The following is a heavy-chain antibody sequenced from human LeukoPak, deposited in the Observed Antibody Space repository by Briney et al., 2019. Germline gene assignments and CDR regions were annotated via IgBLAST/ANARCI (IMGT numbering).Heavy chain of an antibody. CDR1: GFTFSTYA. CDR3: AKEIHDSSGYFSYFEY. V-gene: IGHV3-23*01. J-gene: IGHJ4*02. Sequence: QPGGSLRLSCAASGFTFSTYAMTWVRQAPGKGLEWVSGISGSGGRTYYADSVKGRFTISRDNSKNTLYLEMNSLRAEDTAEYYCAKEIHDSSGYFSYFEYWGQGTLVTVSS. D-gene: IGHD3-22*01. CDR2: ISGSGGRT.